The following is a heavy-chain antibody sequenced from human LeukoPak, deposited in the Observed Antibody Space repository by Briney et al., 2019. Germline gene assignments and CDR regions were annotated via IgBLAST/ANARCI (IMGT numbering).Heavy chain of an antibody. V-gene: IGHV1-2*02. CDR1: GYTFTGYY. Sequence: ASVKVSCKASGYTFTGYYMHWVRQAPGQGLEWMGWINPNSGGTNYAQKFQGRVTMTRDTSISTAYMELSRLRSDDTAVYYCARGPTIFGVVPLYFDYWGQGTLVTVSS. D-gene: IGHD3-3*01. CDR2: INPNSGGT. CDR3: ARGPTIFGVVPLYFDY. J-gene: IGHJ4*02.